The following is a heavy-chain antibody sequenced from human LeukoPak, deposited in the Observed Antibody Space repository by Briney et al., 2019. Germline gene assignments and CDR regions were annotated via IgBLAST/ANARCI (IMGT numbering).Heavy chain of an antibody. V-gene: IGHV5-51*01. J-gene: IGHJ4*02. D-gene: IGHD6-13*01. CDR1: GFSFSSYW. Sequence: GESLKISCKGLGFSFSSYWNALVRQRPGKGLEWMGIIYPGDSDPRYSPSFQGQVTISADKSISTAYLQWSSLKASDSGMYYCVRHGLGSSWFGFDYWGQGTLVTVSS. CDR2: IYPGDSDP. CDR3: VRHGLGSSWFGFDY.